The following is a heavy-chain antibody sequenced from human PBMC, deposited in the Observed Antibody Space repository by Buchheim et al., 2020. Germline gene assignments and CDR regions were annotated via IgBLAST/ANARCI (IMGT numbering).Heavy chain of an antibody. V-gene: IGHV3-48*01. CDR2: ISSSSSTI. CDR3: ARRTHPYCSGGSCYPGGFDP. D-gene: IGHD2-15*01. CDR1: GFTFSSYS. Sequence: EVQLVESGGGLVQPGGSLRLSCAASGFTFSSYSMNWVRQAPGKGLEWVSYISSSSSTIYYVDSVKGRFTIYRVNAKNSLYLQMNSLRAEDTAVYYCARRTHPYCSGGSCYPGGFDPWGQGTL. J-gene: IGHJ5*02.